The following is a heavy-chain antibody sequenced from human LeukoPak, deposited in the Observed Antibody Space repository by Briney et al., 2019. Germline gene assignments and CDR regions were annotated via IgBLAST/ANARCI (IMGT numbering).Heavy chain of an antibody. Sequence: GSLRLTCAASGFTFSSYAMHWVRQAPGKGLEWVAVISYDGSNKYYADSVKGRFTISRDNSKNTLYLQMNSLRAEDTAVYYCARAVTLRPSYYDFWSGSLSPVDYWGQGTLVTVSS. CDR3: ARAVTLRPSYYDFWSGSLSPVDY. V-gene: IGHV3-30-3*01. CDR2: ISYDGSNK. CDR1: GFTFSSYA. D-gene: IGHD3-3*01. J-gene: IGHJ4*02.